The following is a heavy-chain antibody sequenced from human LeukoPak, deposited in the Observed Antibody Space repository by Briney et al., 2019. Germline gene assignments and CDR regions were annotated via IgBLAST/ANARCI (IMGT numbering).Heavy chain of an antibody. D-gene: IGHD3-3*01. CDR2: ISGSGGST. V-gene: IGHV3-23*01. J-gene: IGHJ4*02. CDR1: GFTFSSYA. Sequence: PGGSLRLSCAASGFTFSSYAMSWVRQAPGKGLEWVSGISGSGGSTYYADSVKGRFTISRDNSKNTLYLQMNSLRAEDTAVYYCANGGDFWSGYPPFDYWGQGTLVTVSS. CDR3: ANGGDFWSGYPPFDY.